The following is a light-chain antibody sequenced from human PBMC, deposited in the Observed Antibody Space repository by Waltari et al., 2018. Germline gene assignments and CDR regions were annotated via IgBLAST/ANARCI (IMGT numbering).Light chain of an antibody. V-gene: IGKV3-20*01. CDR1: QRVGRC. CDR3: QQYVRLPVT. CDR2: GAS. Sequence: SCWACQRVGRCLAWYQQKRGQAARLLIYGASSRATGIPDRFSGSGSGTDFSLTISRLEPEDFAVYYCQQYVRLPVTFGQGTKVEI. J-gene: IGKJ1*01.